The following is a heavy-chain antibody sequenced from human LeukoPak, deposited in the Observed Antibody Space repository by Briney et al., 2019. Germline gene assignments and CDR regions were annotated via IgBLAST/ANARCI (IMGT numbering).Heavy chain of an antibody. CDR2: IYYSGRT. Sequence: SETLSLTCTVSGGSISDYYWNWMRQPPGKGLEWIGYIYYSGRTNYNPSLKSRVSISVDTSKNQFSLKLSSVTAADTAVYYCARGAYSSSSGYIDYWGQGTLVTVSS. D-gene: IGHD6-6*01. J-gene: IGHJ4*02. V-gene: IGHV4-59*01. CDR3: ARGAYSSSSGYIDY. CDR1: GGSISDYY.